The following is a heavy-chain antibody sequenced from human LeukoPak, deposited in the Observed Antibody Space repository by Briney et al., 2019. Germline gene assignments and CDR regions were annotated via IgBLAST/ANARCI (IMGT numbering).Heavy chain of an antibody. J-gene: IGHJ4*02. CDR2: IRYGGSNK. Sequence: PGGSLRLSCAASGFTFSSYGMHWVRQAPGKGLEWVAFIRYGGSNKYYADSVKGRFTISRDNSKNTLYLQMNSLRAEDTAVYYCAKEGAAAGRPLDYWGQGTLVTVSS. CDR3: AKEGAAAGRPLDY. D-gene: IGHD6-13*01. V-gene: IGHV3-30*02. CDR1: GFTFSSYG.